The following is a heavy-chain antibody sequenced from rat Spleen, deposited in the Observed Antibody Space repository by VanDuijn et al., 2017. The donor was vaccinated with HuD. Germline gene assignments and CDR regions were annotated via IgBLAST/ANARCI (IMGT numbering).Heavy chain of an antibody. Sequence: QVQLKESGPGLVQPSQTLSLICTVSGFSLISNSVHWVRQPPGKGLEWMGVIWGDGNTNYTSALKSRLSISRDTSKSQVFLRVNSLQTEDTALYYCARDDYRGWFAYWGQGTLVTVSS. CDR3: ARDDYRGWFAY. D-gene: IGHD1-6*01. V-gene: IGHV2-13*01. CDR1: GFSLISNS. J-gene: IGHJ3*01. CDR2: IWGDGNT.